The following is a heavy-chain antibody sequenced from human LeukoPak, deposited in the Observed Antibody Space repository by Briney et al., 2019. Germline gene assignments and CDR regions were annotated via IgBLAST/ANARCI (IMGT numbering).Heavy chain of an antibody. Sequence: SETLSLTCTVSGYSISTGYYWDWIRQPPGKGLEWIGTFYHGGSTYYNPSLKSRVTISVDTSKNQFSLNLTSVTAADTAVYYCARGSANWNDAPLDYWGQGTLVTVSS. D-gene: IGHD1-1*01. V-gene: IGHV4-38-2*02. CDR1: GYSISTGYY. CDR3: ARGSANWNDAPLDY. CDR2: FYHGGST. J-gene: IGHJ4*02.